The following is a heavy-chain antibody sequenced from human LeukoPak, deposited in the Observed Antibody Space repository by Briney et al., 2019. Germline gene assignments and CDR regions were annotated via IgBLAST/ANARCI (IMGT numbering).Heavy chain of an antibody. J-gene: IGHJ4*02. CDR2: IYYSGTT. CDR3: ARGVYIAAAQYGY. V-gene: IGHV4-59*01. D-gene: IGHD6-13*01. CDR1: GGSLSSYY. Sequence: SETLSLTCTVSGGSLSSYYWSWVRQPPGKGLEWIGYIYYSGTTNYNPSLKSRVTISVDTSKNQFSLKLSSVTAADTAVYYCARGVYIAAAQYGYWGQGTLVTVSS.